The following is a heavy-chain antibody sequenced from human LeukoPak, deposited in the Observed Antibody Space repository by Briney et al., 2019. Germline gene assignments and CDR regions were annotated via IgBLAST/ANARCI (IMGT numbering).Heavy chain of an antibody. J-gene: IGHJ5*02. Sequence: SETLSLTCTVSGGSISSSSYYWGWIRQPPGKGLEWIGYIYYSGSTNYNPSLKSRVTISVDTSKNQFSLKLSSVTAADTAVYYCAREGREERWLPNWFDPWGQGTLVTVSS. CDR2: IYYSGST. V-gene: IGHV4-61*01. D-gene: IGHD5-24*01. CDR3: AREGREERWLPNWFDP. CDR1: GGSISSSSYY.